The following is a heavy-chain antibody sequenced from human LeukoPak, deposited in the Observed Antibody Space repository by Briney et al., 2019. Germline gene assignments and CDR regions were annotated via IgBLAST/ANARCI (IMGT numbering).Heavy chain of an antibody. CDR3: ARDRVGATGGWFDP. V-gene: IGHV4-30-2*01. Sequence: SQTLSLTCAVSGGSISSDGYSWSWIRQPPGKGLEWIGYIYHSGSTYYNPSLKSRVTISVDRSKNQFSLKLSSVTAADTAVYYCARDRVGATGGWFDPWGQGTLVTVSS. J-gene: IGHJ5*02. CDR1: GGSISSDGYS. D-gene: IGHD1-26*01. CDR2: IYHSGST.